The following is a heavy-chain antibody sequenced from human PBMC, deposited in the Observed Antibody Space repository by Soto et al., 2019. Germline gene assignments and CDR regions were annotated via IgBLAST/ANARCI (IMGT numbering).Heavy chain of an antibody. J-gene: IGHJ4*02. CDR2: ISDDGSKT. CDR1: GVTFRGYA. Sequence: GGSLRLSCAGSGVTFRGYAVHCVRQAPGKGLEWVTVISDDGSKTYYADSVKGRFTVSRDDSTKTVFLQMSGLRTEDTAVYQCASAYQLTYYFDYWGPGTMVTVSS. V-gene: IGHV3-30*14. CDR3: ASAYQLTYYFDY. D-gene: IGHD3-9*01.